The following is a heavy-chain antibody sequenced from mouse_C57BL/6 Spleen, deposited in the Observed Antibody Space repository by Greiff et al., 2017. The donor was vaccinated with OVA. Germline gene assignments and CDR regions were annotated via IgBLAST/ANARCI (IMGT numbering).Heavy chain of an antibody. V-gene: IGHV5-9-1*02. J-gene: IGHJ1*03. CDR3: TREGDYYGSSYYWYFDV. CDR1: GFTFSSYA. Sequence: EVQVVESGAGLVKPGGSLKLSCAASGFTFSSYAMSWVRQTPEKRLEWVAYISSGGDYIYYADTVKGRFTSTRDNARNTLYMQMSSLTSEDTDMYYCTREGDYYGSSYYWYFDVWGTGTTVTVSS. D-gene: IGHD1-1*01. CDR2: ISSGGDYI.